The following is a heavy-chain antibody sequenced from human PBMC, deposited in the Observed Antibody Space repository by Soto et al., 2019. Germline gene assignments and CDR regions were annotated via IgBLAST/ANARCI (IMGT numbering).Heavy chain of an antibody. D-gene: IGHD5-18*01. V-gene: IGHV3-33*01. CDR1: GFTVSTYG. Sequence: GGSLRLCCAASGFTVSTYGVDWVRQAPGKGLEWVAVIWYDGSNEYYADSVRGRFTISRDNSKNTLFLQMNSLTAEDTAVYYCARGYNYADYWGQGTQVTVSS. CDR3: ARGYNYADY. CDR2: IWYDGSNE. J-gene: IGHJ4*02.